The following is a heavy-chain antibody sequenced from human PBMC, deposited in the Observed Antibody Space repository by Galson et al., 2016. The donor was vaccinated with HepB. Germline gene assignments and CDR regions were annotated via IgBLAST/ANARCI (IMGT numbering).Heavy chain of an antibody. J-gene: IGHJ4*02. V-gene: IGHV3-21*01. CDR2: ITSSSSYI. Sequence: SLRLSCAASGFTFSSYSMNWVRQAPGKGLEWVSSITSSSSYIYYADSVKGRFTISRDNAKNSLYLQMNSLRAEDTAVYFCAKDAAAAGLTLDYWGRGTLVTVSS. D-gene: IGHD6-13*01. CDR3: AKDAAAAGLTLDY. CDR1: GFTFSSYS.